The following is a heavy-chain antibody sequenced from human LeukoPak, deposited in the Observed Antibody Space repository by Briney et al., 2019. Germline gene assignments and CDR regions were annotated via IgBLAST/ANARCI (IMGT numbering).Heavy chain of an antibody. CDR1: GFTFSSYA. D-gene: IGHD1-26*01. V-gene: IGHV3-23*01. CDR3: ARDRGGPGGFDY. J-gene: IGHJ4*02. CDR2: LSATGGSK. Sequence: GGSLRLSCSASGFTFSSYAMTWVRQTPGKGLESVSSLSATGGSKFHADSVRGRFTISRDNSKNTVYLQMNSLRAEDTAVYYCARDRGGPGGFDYWGQGTLVTVSS.